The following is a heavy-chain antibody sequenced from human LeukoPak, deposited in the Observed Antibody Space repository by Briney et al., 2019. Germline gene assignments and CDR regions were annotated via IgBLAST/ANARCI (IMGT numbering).Heavy chain of an antibody. CDR3: AKDDCSSISCRYWAFDY. CDR1: GFTFSSYG. CDR2: IRYDGSNK. J-gene: IGHJ4*02. D-gene: IGHD2-2*01. Sequence: TGGSLRLSCAASGFTFSSYGMHWVRQAPGKGLEWVAFIRYDGSNKYYADSVKGRFTISRDNSKNTLYLQMNSLRAEDTAVYYCAKDDCSSISCRYWAFDYWGQGTLVTVSS. V-gene: IGHV3-30*02.